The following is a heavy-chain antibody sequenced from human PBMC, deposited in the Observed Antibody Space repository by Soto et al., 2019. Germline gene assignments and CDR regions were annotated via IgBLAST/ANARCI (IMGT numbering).Heavy chain of an antibody. CDR1: GFTFSSYA. J-gene: IGHJ6*04. Sequence: GGSLRLSCAASGFTFSSYAMHWVRQAPGKGLEWVAVISYDGSNKYYADSVKGRFTISRDNSKNTLYLQMNSLRAEDTAVYYCARQTTDDGMDVWGKGTTVTVSS. V-gene: IGHV3-30-3*01. CDR3: ARQTTDDGMDV. CDR2: ISYDGSNK. D-gene: IGHD4-4*01.